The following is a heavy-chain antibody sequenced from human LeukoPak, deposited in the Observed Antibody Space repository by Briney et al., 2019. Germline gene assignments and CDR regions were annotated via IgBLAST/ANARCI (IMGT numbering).Heavy chain of an antibody. CDR2: ISGGSSGST. Sequence: GGSLRLSCAASGFTFSDYAMSWVRQAPGKGLEWLSVISGGSSGSTYYADSVTGRFTVSRDNSKNTLYLQMNSLRAEDTAVYYCAKDQRKNVWGSYRYYFDYWGQGTLVTVSS. V-gene: IGHV3-23*01. CDR3: AKDQRKNVWGSYRYYFDY. J-gene: IGHJ4*02. CDR1: GFTFSDYA. D-gene: IGHD3-16*02.